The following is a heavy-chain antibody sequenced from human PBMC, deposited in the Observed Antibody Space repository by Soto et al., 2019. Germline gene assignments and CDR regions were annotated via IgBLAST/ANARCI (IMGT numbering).Heavy chain of an antibody. V-gene: IGHV4-30-2*01. CDR2: ISHSGNT. D-gene: IGHD5-12*01. CDR1: GGSISGGGYS. Sequence: PSETLSLTCAVYGGSISGGGYSWSWIRQPPGKGLECIGYISHSGNTYYNPSLKSRVTISVDRSKNQFSLKLSSVTAADTAVYYCPRAPTTGGQGTWVTVSS. CDR3: PRAPTT. J-gene: IGHJ4*02.